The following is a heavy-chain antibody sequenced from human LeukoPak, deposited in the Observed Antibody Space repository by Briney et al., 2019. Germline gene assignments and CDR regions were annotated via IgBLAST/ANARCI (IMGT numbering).Heavy chain of an antibody. CDR1: GFTFSSYW. V-gene: IGHV3-7*01. CDR2: IKQDGSEK. CDR3: ARFLDVVVVVAAADYGMDV. Sequence: GGSLRLSCAASGFTFSSYWMSWVRQAPGKGLEWVANIKQDGSEKYYVDSVKGRFTISRDNAKNSLYLQMNSLRAEDTAVYYCARFLDVVVVVAAADYGMDVWGQGTTVTVSS. J-gene: IGHJ6*02. D-gene: IGHD2-15*01.